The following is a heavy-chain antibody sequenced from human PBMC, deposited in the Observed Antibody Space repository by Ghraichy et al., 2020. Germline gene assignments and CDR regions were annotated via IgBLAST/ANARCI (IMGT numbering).Heavy chain of an antibody. CDR2: IYYSGST. D-gene: IGHD5-18*01. CDR1: GGSISSYY. J-gene: IGHJ6*02. Sequence: SETLSLTCTVSGGSISSYYWSWIRQPPGKGLEWIGYIYYSGSTNYNPSLKSRVTISVDTSKNQFSLKLSSVTAADTAVYYCASTGRYSYGYVDVWGQGTTVTVSS. V-gene: IGHV4-59*01. CDR3: ASTGRYSYGYVDV.